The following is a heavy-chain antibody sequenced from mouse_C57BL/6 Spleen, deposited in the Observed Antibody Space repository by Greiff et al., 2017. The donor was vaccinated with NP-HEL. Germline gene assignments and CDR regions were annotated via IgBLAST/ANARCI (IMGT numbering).Heavy chain of an antibody. CDR2: IDPSDSYT. Sequence: VQLQQPGAELVKPGASVKLSCKASGYTFTSYWMQWVKQRPGQGLEWIGEIDPSDSYTNYNQKFKGKATLTVDTSSSTAYMQLSSLTSEDSAVYYCARGGDYYGSSPFAYWGQGTLVTVSA. CDR1: GYTFTSYW. V-gene: IGHV1-50*01. J-gene: IGHJ3*01. CDR3: ARGGDYYGSSPFAY. D-gene: IGHD1-1*01.